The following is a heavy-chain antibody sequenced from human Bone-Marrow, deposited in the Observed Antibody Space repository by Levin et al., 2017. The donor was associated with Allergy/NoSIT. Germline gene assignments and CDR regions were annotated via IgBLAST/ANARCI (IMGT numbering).Heavy chain of an antibody. CDR3: ARDRNYHDSTGELPDFYH. D-gene: IGHD3-22*01. CDR2: INPESGAT. J-gene: IGHJ1*01. CDR1: GYTFSGYN. Sequence: EASVKVSCKASGYTFSGYNMHWIRLAPGQGLEWMGRINPESGATKYAQKFQGRITMSRDTSTAYMELSGLTSDDTATYYCARDRNYHDSTGELPDFYHWGQGTLVTVTS. V-gene: IGHV1-2*02.